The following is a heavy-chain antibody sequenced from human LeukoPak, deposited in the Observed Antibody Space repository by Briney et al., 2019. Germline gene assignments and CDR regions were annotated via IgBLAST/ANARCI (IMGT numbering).Heavy chain of an antibody. Sequence: GESLKISCKGSGFSLTGHWIGWVRQLPGKGLEWMGIIYGGDSDTRYSPSFKGQVTISADKSITTAYLQWSSLKTSGTAMYYCARPPAAADTLSNWYFDLWGRGTLVTVSS. J-gene: IGHJ2*01. V-gene: IGHV5-51*01. D-gene: IGHD6-13*01. CDR1: GFSLTGHW. CDR2: IYGGDSDT. CDR3: ARPPAAADTLSNWYFDL.